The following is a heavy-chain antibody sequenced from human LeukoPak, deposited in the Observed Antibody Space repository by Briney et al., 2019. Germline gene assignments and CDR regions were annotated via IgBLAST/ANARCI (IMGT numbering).Heavy chain of an antibody. V-gene: IGHV3-23*01. CDR2: SIGSDYKT. CDR1: GFTIGGFA. Sequence: PGGSLRLSCAASGFTIGGFAMTWVRQAPGKGLEWVSSIGSDYKTHYSESVKGRFAISRDNSQSTVFLQMDSLTTEDTAVYYCTRIFYHGTRGFYPDFWGQGTLVTVSS. CDR3: TRIFYHGTRGFYPDF. D-gene: IGHD3-3*02. J-gene: IGHJ4*02.